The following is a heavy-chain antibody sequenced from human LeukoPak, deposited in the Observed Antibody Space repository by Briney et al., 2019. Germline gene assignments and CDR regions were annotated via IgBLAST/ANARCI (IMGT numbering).Heavy chain of an antibody. CDR2: IDQSGST. J-gene: IGHJ4*02. D-gene: IGHD2-15*01. CDR1: GGSLSGYY. CDR3: ARGLVAHVGLWNY. V-gene: IGHV4-34*01. Sequence: SETLSLTCAVYGGSLSGYYWSWIRQPPGKGLEWIGEIDQSGSTTYNPSLKSRVTMSIDKSKNQFSLKLSSVTAADTAVYYCARGLVAHVGLWNYWGQGTLVTVSS.